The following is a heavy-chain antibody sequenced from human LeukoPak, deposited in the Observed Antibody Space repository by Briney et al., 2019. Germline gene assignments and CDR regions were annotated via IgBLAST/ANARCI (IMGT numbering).Heavy chain of an antibody. CDR3: ARDSLIAARPGIFDY. V-gene: IGHV3-21*01. D-gene: IGHD6-6*01. CDR1: GFTFSSYS. J-gene: IGHJ4*02. Sequence: GGSLRLSCAASGFTFSSYSMNWVRQAPGKGLEWVSSISSSSSYIYYADSVKGRFTISRDNAKNSLYLQMSSLRAEDTAVYYCARDSLIAARPGIFDYWGQGTLVTVSS. CDR2: ISSSSSYI.